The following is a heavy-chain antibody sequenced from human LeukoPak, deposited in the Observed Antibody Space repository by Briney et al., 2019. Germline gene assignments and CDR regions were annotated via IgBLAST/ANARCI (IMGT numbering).Heavy chain of an antibody. CDR2: IYYSGST. CDR1: GGSLSSSSYY. D-gene: IGHD2-2*01. Sequence: PSETLSLTCTVSGGSLSSSSYYWGWLRQPPGRGREWIGSIYYSGSTYYNPSLKSRVTISVDTSKNQFSLKLSSVTAADTAVYYCARDQTRVQVDTSRYYYCYMDVWGKGTTVTISS. V-gene: IGHV4-39*02. J-gene: IGHJ6*03. CDR3: ARDQTRVQVDTSRYYYCYMDV.